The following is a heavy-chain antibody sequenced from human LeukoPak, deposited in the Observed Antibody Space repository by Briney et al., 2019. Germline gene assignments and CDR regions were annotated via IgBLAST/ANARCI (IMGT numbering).Heavy chain of an antibody. V-gene: IGHV4-4*07. CDR2: IYTSGST. D-gene: IGHD6-19*01. Sequence: TSETLSLTCTVSGVSISSYYWSWIRQPAGKGLEWIGRIYTSGSTNYNPSLKSRVTMSVDTSKNQFSLKLSSVTAADTAVYYCARAGIAVAGNLGADFDYWGQGTLVTVSS. CDR3: ARAGIAVAGNLGADFDY. J-gene: IGHJ4*02. CDR1: GVSISSYY.